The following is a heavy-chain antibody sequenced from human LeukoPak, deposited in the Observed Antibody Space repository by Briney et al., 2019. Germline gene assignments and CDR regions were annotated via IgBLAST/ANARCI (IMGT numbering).Heavy chain of an antibody. J-gene: IGHJ4*02. D-gene: IGHD5-18*01. CDR1: GFTFRNYW. Sequence: AGGSLRLSCATSGFTFRNYWMGWVRQAPGKGLEWVANIKPDGSEEYYVDSVKGRFTISRDNAKNTLYVQMNNLRADDTAVYYCARHRRGYNYDYDDYWGQGTLVTVSS. V-gene: IGHV3-7*01. CDR2: IKPDGSEE. CDR3: ARHRRGYNYDYDDY.